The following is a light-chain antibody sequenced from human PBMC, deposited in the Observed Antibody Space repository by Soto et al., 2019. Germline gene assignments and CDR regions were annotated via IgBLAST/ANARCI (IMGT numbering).Light chain of an antibody. Sequence: EIVLTQSPDTLSLSPGERATLSCRASQSVNNALAWYQQKPGQAPRLLIYDASNRATGIPARFSGSGSRTDFKLTISSLEPEDYAVYYCQHRRSWPLTFGGGTKVEIE. CDR1: QSVNNA. CDR2: DAS. CDR3: QHRRSWPLT. J-gene: IGKJ4*01. V-gene: IGKV3-11*01.